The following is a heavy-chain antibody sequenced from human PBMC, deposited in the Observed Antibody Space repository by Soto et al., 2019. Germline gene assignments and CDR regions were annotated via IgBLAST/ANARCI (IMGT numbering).Heavy chain of an antibody. D-gene: IGHD4-17*01. Sequence: EVQLVASGGGLVQPGGSLRLSCAASGFNFNTYWMYWVRQAPGKGLEWVANIDTDGSRKNYVDSVKGRFIISRDNAKNSRFLQMNSLRADDSAVYYCGRVPLDGNYANGVDVWGQGTTVTDSS. CDR1: GFNFNTYW. J-gene: IGHJ6*02. CDR2: IDTDGSRK. CDR3: GRVPLDGNYANGVDV. V-gene: IGHV3-7*03.